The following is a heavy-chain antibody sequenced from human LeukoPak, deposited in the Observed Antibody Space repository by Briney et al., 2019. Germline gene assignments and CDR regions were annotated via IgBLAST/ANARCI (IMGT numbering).Heavy chain of an antibody. J-gene: IGHJ3*02. V-gene: IGHV4-39*01. CDR3: ARQGAGGRAFDI. Sequence: PSETLSLTCAVSGGSISSSNYYWGWIRQPPWKGLEWIGSMFYTGTTYYNPSLKTRVTISVDTSKNQFSLKLNSVTAADTAVYYCARQGAGGRAFDIWGQGTMVTVSS. CDR1: GGSISSSNYY. CDR2: MFYTGTT. D-gene: IGHD1-26*01.